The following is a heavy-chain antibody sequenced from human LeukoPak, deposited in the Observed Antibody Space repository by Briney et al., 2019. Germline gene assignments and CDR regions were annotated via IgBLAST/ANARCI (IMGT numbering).Heavy chain of an antibody. D-gene: IGHD4-17*01. CDR2: ISGSGGST. J-gene: IGHJ4*02. CDR3: AKNGGSYGDYEDY. Sequence: GGSLRLSCAASGFTFSSYAMSWVRQAPGEGLEWVSAISGSGGSTYYADSVKGRFTISRDNSKNTLYLQMNSLRAEDTAVYYCAKNGGSYGDYEDYWGQGTLVTVSS. V-gene: IGHV3-23*01. CDR1: GFTFSSYA.